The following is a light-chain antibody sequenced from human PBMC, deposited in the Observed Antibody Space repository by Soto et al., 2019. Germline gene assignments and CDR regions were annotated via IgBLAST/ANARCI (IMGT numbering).Light chain of an antibody. CDR2: GAS. CDR1: QTIDNT. CDR3: QQYNNWPPIT. J-gene: IGKJ5*01. V-gene: IGKV3-15*01. Sequence: EIVITQSPVTLSLSPGERATLSCRASQTIDNTLAWYQRKPGQAPRLLIYGASTRATGIPARFSGSGSGTEFTLTISSLQSEDFAVYYCQQYNNWPPITFGQGTRLEIK.